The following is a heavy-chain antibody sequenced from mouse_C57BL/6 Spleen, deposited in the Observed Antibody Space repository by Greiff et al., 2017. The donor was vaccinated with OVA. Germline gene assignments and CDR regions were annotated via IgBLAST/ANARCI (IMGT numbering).Heavy chain of an antibody. J-gene: IGHJ4*01. Sequence: VKLVESGGGLVQPGGSLKLSCAASGFTFSDYYMYWVRQTPEKRLEWVAYISNGGGSTYYPDTVKGRFTISRDNAKNTLYLQMSRLKSEDTAMYYCARGGGPYGSSPYYAMDYWGQGTSVTVSS. CDR3: ARGGGPYGSSPYYAMDY. CDR2: ISNGGGST. V-gene: IGHV5-12*01. CDR1: GFTFSDYY. D-gene: IGHD1-1*01.